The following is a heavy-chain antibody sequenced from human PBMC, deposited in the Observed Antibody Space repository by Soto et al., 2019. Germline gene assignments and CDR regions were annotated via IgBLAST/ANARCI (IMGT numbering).Heavy chain of an antibody. CDR1: GFTFSSYN. CDR3: ARDRQLVQDWFEP. D-gene: IGHD6-13*01. Sequence: GGSLRLSCAASGFTFSSYNMNWVRQAPGKGLGWLSLITQNSEYIFYADSVKGRFTMSRDDAKNSVYLQMDSLRLDDTAIYYCARDRQLVQDWFEPWGQGTLVTVSS. CDR2: ITQNSEYI. J-gene: IGHJ5*02. V-gene: IGHV3-21*01.